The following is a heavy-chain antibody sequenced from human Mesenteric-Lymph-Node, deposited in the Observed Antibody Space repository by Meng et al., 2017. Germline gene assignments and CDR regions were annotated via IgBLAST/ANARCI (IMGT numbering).Heavy chain of an antibody. Sequence: QFGSELKKPGASGTVSSKASGYTFINYAMNWVRQAPGQGLEWMGWINTNTGNPTYAQGFTRRFVFSLDTSFRTAYLQISSLKAEDTAVYYCARVAPSGYRYFDYWGQGTLVTVSS. CDR3: ARVAPSGYRYFDY. V-gene: IGHV7-4-1*02. CDR1: GYTFINYA. J-gene: IGHJ4*02. D-gene: IGHD3-3*01. CDR2: INTNTGNP.